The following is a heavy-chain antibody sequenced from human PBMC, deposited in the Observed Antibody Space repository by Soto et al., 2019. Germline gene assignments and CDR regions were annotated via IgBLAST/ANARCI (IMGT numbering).Heavy chain of an antibody. Sequence: PGGSLRLSCAASGFTFSSYAMHWVRQAPGKGLEWVAVISYDGSNKYYADSVKGRFTISRDNSKNTLYLQMNSLRAEDTAVYYCARDKGPRHYYYYGMDVWGQGTTVTVSS. CDR3: ARDKGPRHYYYYGMDV. CDR2: ISYDGSNK. V-gene: IGHV3-30-3*01. CDR1: GFTFSSYA. J-gene: IGHJ6*02.